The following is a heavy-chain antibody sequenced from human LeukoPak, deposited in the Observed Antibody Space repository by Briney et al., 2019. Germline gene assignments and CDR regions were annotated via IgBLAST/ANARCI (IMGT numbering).Heavy chain of an antibody. Sequence: SVKVSCEPSRGTFSIYTICCVRPATRQGGGWMGGIIPIFGTANYAQKFQGKVTITADESTSTAYMELSSLRSEDTAVYYCAISTRDLAYYWGQGTLVTVSS. CDR2: IIPIFGTA. CDR3: AISTRDLAYY. CDR1: RGTFSIYT. V-gene: IGHV1-69*13. J-gene: IGHJ4*02. D-gene: IGHD2/OR15-2a*01.